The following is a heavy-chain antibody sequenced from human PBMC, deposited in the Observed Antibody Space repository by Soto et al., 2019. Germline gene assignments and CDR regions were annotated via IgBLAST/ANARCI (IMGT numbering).Heavy chain of an antibody. CDR1: GFTFSSYA. D-gene: IGHD2-21*02. CDR2: ISYDGSNK. CDR3: ARDTTEFYYCGGDCPAGY. V-gene: IGHV3-30-3*01. Sequence: QVQLVESGGGVVQPGRSLRLSCAASGFTFSSYAMHWVRQAPGKGLEWVAVISYDGSNKYYADSVKGRFTISRDNSKNTLYLQMNSLRAEDTAVYYCARDTTEFYYCGGDCPAGYWGQGTLVTVSS. J-gene: IGHJ4*02.